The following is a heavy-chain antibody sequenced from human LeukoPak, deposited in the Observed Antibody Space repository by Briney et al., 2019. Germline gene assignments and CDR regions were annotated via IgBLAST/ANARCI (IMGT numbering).Heavy chain of an antibody. J-gene: IGHJ4*02. CDR2: IYYSGST. Sequence: SETLSLTCTVSGGSISSEGYYWGWIRQPPGKGLEWIGSIYYSGSTYYNPSLKSRVTISVDTSKNQFSLKLSSVTAADTAVYYCATALERWLQLPLFDYWGQGTLVTVSS. V-gene: IGHV4-39*07. CDR3: ATALERWLQLPLFDY. CDR1: GGSISSEGYY. D-gene: IGHD5-24*01.